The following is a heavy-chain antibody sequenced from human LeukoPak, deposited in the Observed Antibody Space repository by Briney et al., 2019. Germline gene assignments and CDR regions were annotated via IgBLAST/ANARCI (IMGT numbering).Heavy chain of an antibody. V-gene: IGHV3-21*01. J-gene: IGHJ4*02. CDR3: ARDPGPPAFRYHFDY. D-gene: IGHD3-16*02. Sequence: GGSLRLSCAASGFTFSRYSMTWVRQAPGKGLEWVSSIGSNSSYIFYADSVKGRFTISRDNAKNSPYLQMNSLRAEDTAVYYCARDPGPPAFRYHFDYWGQGTLVTVSS. CDR2: IGSNSSYI. CDR1: GFTFSRYS.